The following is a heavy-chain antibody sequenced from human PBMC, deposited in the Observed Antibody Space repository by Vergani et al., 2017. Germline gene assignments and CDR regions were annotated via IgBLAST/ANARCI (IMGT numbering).Heavy chain of an antibody. CDR2: IYYSGST. CDR3: ARRGIAAPIDY. CDR1: GGSISSRSYY. J-gene: IGHJ4*02. Sequence: QLQLQESGPGLVKPSETLSLTCTVSGGSISSRSYYWGWIRQPPGKGLEWIGSIYYSGSTYYNPSLTSRVTISVDTSTNQFSLKLSTVTAADTAVYYCARRGIAAPIDYWGQGTLVTVSS. V-gene: IGHV4-39*01. D-gene: IGHD6-13*01.